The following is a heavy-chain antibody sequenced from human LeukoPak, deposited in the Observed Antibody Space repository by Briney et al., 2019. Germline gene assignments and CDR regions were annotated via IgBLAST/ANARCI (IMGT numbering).Heavy chain of an antibody. D-gene: IGHD6-6*01. CDR2: IIPIFGTA. CDR3: ASGAARRRGYYYYMDV. V-gene: IGHV1-69*05. J-gene: IGHJ6*03. Sequence: ASVKVSCKASGGTFSSYAISWVRQAPGQGLEWMGGIIPIFGTANYAQKFQGRVTITTDESTSTAYMELSSLRSEDTAVYYCASGAARRRGYYYYMDVWGKGTTVTVSS. CDR1: GGTFSSYA.